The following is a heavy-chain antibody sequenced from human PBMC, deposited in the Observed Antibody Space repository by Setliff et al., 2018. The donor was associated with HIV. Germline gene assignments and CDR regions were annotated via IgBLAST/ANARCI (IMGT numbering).Heavy chain of an antibody. D-gene: IGHD2-2*01. J-gene: IGHJ3*02. CDR1: GFTFSSYS. V-gene: IGHV3-23*01. CDR2: ITSSGDNT. Sequence: GGSLRLSCAASGFTFSSYSMNWVRQAPGKGLEWVSVITSSGDNTYYADFVKGRFTISRDNSKNTVYLQMNSLRVDDTAVYYCAKSRITSQYDALDIWGQGTMVTVSS. CDR3: AKSRITSQYDALDI.